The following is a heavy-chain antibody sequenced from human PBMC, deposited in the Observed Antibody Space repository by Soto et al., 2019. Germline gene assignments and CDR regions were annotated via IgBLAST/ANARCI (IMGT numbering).Heavy chain of an antibody. CDR2: ISGSGGST. V-gene: IGHV3-23*01. CDR1: GFTFSSYA. CDR3: AKSGQGWLLHNYYFDY. Sequence: EVQLLESGGGLVQPGGSLRLSCAASGFTFSSYAMSWVRQAPGKGLEWVSAISGSGGSTYYADSVKGRFTISRDNSKNTLYLQMNSLRAEDTAVYYCAKSGQGWLLHNYYFDYWGQGTLVTVSS. D-gene: IGHD3-22*01. J-gene: IGHJ4*02.